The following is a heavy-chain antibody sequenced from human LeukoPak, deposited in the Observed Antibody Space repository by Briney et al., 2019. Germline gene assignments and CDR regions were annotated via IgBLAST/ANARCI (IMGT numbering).Heavy chain of an antibody. Sequence: PGGSLRLSCAASGFTFSSYAMSWVRQAPGKGLEWVSAISGSGGSTYYADSVKGRFTISRDNSKNTLYLQMNSLRAEDTAVYYCAKRGSSGYYPTYFDYWGQGTLVTVSS. CDR3: AKRGSSGYYPTYFDY. CDR1: GFTFSSYA. D-gene: IGHD3-22*01. CDR2: ISGSGGST. J-gene: IGHJ4*02. V-gene: IGHV3-23*01.